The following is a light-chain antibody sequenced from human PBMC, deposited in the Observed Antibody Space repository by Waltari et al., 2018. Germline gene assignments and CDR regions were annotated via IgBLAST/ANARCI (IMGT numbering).Light chain of an antibody. CDR3: QQYDISPLT. V-gene: IGKV3-20*01. J-gene: IGKJ4*01. CDR2: DTS. CDR1: QTVRTTY. Sequence: LSLSPGERATLSCRASQTVRTTYLAWYQQKPGQAPTLLIYDTSSRATGIPDRFSGSGSGTDFSLTISSLEPEDFAVYYCQQYDISPLTFGGGTKVETK.